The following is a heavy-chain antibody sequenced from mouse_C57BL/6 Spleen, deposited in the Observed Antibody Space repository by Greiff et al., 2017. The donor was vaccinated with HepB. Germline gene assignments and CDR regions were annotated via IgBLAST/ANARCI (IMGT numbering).Heavy chain of an antibody. CDR1: GYTFTDYN. Sequence: EVKLQESGPELVKPGASVKIPCKASGYTFTDYNMDWVKQSHGKSLEWIGDINPNNGGTIYNQKFKGKATLTVDKSSSTAYMELRSLTSEDTAVYYCARGGQLRLRRGYYFDYWGQGTTLTVSS. J-gene: IGHJ2*01. D-gene: IGHD3-2*02. CDR2: INPNNGGT. CDR3: ARGGQLRLRRGYYFDY. V-gene: IGHV1-18*01.